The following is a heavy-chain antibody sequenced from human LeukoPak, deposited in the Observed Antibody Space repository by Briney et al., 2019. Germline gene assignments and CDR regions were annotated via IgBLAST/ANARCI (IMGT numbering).Heavy chain of an antibody. Sequence: GGSLRLSCAASGFTFSDHYMDWVRQAPGKGLEWVGRTRNKANSYTTEYAASVKGRFTISRDDSKNSLYLQMNSLKTEDTAVYYCARGDSSGYYYEWGQGTLVTVSS. CDR1: GFTFSDHY. D-gene: IGHD3-22*01. V-gene: IGHV3-72*01. J-gene: IGHJ4*02. CDR3: ARGDSSGYYYE. CDR2: TRNKANSYTT.